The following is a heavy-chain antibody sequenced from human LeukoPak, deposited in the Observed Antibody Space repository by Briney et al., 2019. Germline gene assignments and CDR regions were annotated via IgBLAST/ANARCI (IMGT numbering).Heavy chain of an antibody. CDR1: GYTFTSYG. V-gene: IGHV1-18*01. D-gene: IGHD2-21*02. J-gene: IGHJ6*02. CDR3: ASLGMVTAGYYYYGMDV. CDR2: ISAYNGNT. Sequence: ASVKVSCKASGYTFTSYGISWVRQAPGQGLEWMGWISAYNGNTNYAQKLQGRVTMTADTSTSTAYMELRSLRSDDTAVYYCASLGMVTAGYYYYGMDVWGQGTTVTVSS.